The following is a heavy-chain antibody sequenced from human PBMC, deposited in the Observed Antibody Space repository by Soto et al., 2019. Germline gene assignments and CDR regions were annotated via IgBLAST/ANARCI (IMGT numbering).Heavy chain of an antibody. CDR1: GFTVSTNA. CDR2: IGGSGGST. J-gene: IGHJ3*02. CDR3: AKERDSSNYYSFAFDI. D-gene: IGHD3-22*01. Sequence: GGSMRLSCAASGFTVSTNAMSWVRQAPGEGLEWVSGIGGSGGSTHSADSVKGRFTISRDNSKNTLSLQMNSLRAEDTAVYYCAKERDSSNYYSFAFDIWGQGTMVTVSS. V-gene: IGHV3-23*01.